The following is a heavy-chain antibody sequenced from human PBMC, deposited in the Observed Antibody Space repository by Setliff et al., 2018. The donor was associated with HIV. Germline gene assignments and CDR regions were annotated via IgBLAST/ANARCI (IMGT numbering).Heavy chain of an antibody. CDR3: AGPIGWNDASDC. Sequence: KTSETLSLTCDVYGGIYLSGFYWNWIRQAPGKGLEWIGSIYYSGSTSYYNPSLKSRVTISVDTSKNQFSLKLTSVTAADTAIYYCAGPIGWNDASDCWGQGTLVTVSS. D-gene: IGHD1-1*01. J-gene: IGHJ4*02. V-gene: IGHV4-39*01. CDR1: GGIYLSGFY. CDR2: IYYSGST.